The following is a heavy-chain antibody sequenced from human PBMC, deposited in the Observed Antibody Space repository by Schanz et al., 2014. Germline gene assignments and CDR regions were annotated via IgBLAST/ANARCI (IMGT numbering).Heavy chain of an antibody. CDR1: GYTFSDYG. Sequence: QVQVVQSGAEVKKPGASVKVSCKTSGYTFSDYGITWVRQAPGQGLEWMGWINPNSGTTNYAQKLQGRVTMTTDTSTSTAYMELRSLRSDDTAVYYCARGGYSSGWYDRDIAHFDYWGQGTLVTVSS. CDR3: ARGGYSSGWYDRDIAHFDY. J-gene: IGHJ4*02. D-gene: IGHD6-19*01. V-gene: IGHV1-18*01. CDR2: INPNSGTT.